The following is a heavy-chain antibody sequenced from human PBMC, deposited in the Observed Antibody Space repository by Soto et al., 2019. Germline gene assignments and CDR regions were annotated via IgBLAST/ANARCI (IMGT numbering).Heavy chain of an antibody. CDR3: ARRNDVAY. D-gene: IGHD1-1*01. CDR1: GFTFSTYW. V-gene: IGHV3-7*03. J-gene: IGHJ4*02. Sequence: PGGSLRLSCAASGFTFSTYWMSWVRQAPGKGLEWVANIKEDGNGKYYVDSVKGRFTVSRDNAKNSLYLQMNSLRSEDTAVYCCARRNDVAYWGQGTLVTVPQ. CDR2: IKEDGNGK.